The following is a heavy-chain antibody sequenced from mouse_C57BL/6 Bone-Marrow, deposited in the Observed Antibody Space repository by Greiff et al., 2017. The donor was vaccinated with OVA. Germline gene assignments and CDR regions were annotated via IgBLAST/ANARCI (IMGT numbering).Heavy chain of an antibody. D-gene: IGHD2-5*01. V-gene: IGHV1-62-2*01. Sequence: QVHVKQSGAELVKPGASVKLSCKASGYTFTEYTIHWVKQRSGQGLEWVGWFYPGSGSIKYNEKFKDKATLTADKSSSTVYMELSRLTSEDSAVYVCARHGTYYSNYGYFDYWGQGTTLTVSS. J-gene: IGHJ2*01. CDR2: FYPGSGSI. CDR3: ARHGTYYSNYGYFDY. CDR1: GYTFTEYT.